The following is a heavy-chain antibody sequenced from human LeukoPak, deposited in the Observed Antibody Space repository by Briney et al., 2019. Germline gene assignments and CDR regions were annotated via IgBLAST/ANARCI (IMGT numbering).Heavy chain of an antibody. D-gene: IGHD3-10*01. CDR3: ARGAYGSGSYGDNWFDP. Sequence: GGSLRLSCAASGFTVSSNYMSWVRQAPGKGLEWVSVIYSGGSTYYADSVKGRFTISRDNSKNTLYLQMNSLRAEDTAVYYCARGAYGSGSYGDNWFDPWGQGTLVTVSS. CDR2: IYSGGST. CDR1: GFTVSSNY. J-gene: IGHJ5*02. V-gene: IGHV3-66*01.